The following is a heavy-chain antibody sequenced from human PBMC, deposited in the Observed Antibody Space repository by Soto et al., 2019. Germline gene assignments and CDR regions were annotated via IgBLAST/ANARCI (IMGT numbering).Heavy chain of an antibody. CDR3: ARATHYGDYDAFDI. V-gene: IGHV3-33*01. J-gene: IGHJ3*02. CDR1: GFTFSSYG. Sequence: GGSLRLSCAASGFTFSSYGMHWVRQAPGKGLEWVAVIWYDGSNKYYADSVKGRFTISRDNSKNTLYLQMNSLRAEDTAVYYCARATHYGDYDAFDIWGQGTMVTVSS. D-gene: IGHD4-17*01. CDR2: IWYDGSNK.